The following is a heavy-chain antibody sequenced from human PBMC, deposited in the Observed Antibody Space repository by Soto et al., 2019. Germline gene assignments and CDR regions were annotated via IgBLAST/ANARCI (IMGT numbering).Heavy chain of an antibody. D-gene: IGHD2-2*01. Sequence: GGSLRLSCAASGFTFSSYGMHWVRQAPGKGLEWVAVISYDGSNKYYADSVKGRFTISRDNAKNSLYLQMNSLSAEDTAVYYCARVLGCSSTSCYHDAFDIWGQGTMVTVSS. CDR2: ISYDGSNK. CDR1: GFTFSSYG. V-gene: IGHV3-30*03. CDR3: ARVLGCSSTSCYHDAFDI. J-gene: IGHJ3*02.